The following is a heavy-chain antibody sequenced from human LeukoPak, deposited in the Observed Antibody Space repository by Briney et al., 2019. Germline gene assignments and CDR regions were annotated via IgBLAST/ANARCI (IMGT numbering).Heavy chain of an antibody. Sequence: SETLSLTCAVYGGSFSGYYWSWIRQPPGKGLEWIGEINHSGSTYYNPSLKSRVTISVDTSKNQFSLKLSSVTAADTAVYYCARGPSVRGVILLISNWFDPWGQGTLVTVSS. CDR2: INHSGST. CDR3: ARGPSVRGVILLISNWFDP. V-gene: IGHV4-34*01. CDR1: GGSFSGYY. J-gene: IGHJ5*02. D-gene: IGHD3-10*01.